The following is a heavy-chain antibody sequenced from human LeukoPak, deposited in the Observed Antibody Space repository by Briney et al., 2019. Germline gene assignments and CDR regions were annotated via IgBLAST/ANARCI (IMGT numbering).Heavy chain of an antibody. Sequence: PGGSLRLSCAGSGFTFSSYWIHWVRQAPGKGPVWVSRISTDGSSTSYADSVRGRFTMSRDNAKNTLYLQMNSLRAEDTAVYYCARWLTVTPFDYWGQGTLVTVSS. V-gene: IGHV3-74*01. CDR2: ISTDGSST. J-gene: IGHJ4*02. CDR3: ARWLTVTPFDY. D-gene: IGHD4-17*01. CDR1: GFTFSSYW.